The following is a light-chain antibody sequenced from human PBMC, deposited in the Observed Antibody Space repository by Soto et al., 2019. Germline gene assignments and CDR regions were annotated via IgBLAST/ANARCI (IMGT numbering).Light chain of an antibody. V-gene: IGLV1-51*01. CDR3: GTWDISLSVV. CDR2: DND. J-gene: IGLJ2*01. CDR1: NSNIGNNY. Sequence: QSVLTQPPSVSAAPGQKVTISCSGSNSNIGNNYVYWYQQLPGTAPKLLIYDNDKRPSGIPDRFSGSKSGTSATLGIAGLQTGDEADYYCGTWDISLSVVFGGGTKLTVL.